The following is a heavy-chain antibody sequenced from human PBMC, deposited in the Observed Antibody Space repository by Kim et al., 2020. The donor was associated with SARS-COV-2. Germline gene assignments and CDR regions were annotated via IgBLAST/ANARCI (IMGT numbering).Heavy chain of an antibody. J-gene: IGHJ4*02. D-gene: IGHD1-1*01. CDR3: VSGSGGGTAFYYLDY. CDR1: GASVNVHF. CDR2: VYSRGT. V-gene: IGHV4-59*02. Sequence: SETLSLTCTVSGASVNVHFWSWVRQPPGKGLEWIGYVYSRGTNYNPSLKSRISISLDISKNLFSLDLSSVTAEDTAIYYCVSGSGGGTAFYYLDYWGQGKMVTVSS.